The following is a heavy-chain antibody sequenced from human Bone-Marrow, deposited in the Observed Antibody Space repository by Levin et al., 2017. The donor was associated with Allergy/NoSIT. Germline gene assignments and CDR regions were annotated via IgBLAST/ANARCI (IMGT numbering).Heavy chain of an antibody. CDR3: ATLPVNYGDYFEGDYFDY. CDR1: GGSISSSNW. D-gene: IGHD4-17*01. Sequence: KASETLSLTCAVSGGSISSSNWWSWVRQPPGKGLEWIGEIYHSGSTNYNPSLKSRVTISVDKSKNQFSLKLSSVTAADTAVYYCATLPVNYGDYFEGDYFDYWGQGTLVTVSS. J-gene: IGHJ4*02. V-gene: IGHV4-4*02. CDR2: IYHSGST.